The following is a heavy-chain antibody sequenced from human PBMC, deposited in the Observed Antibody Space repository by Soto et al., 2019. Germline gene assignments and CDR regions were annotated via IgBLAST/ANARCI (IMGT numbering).Heavy chain of an antibody. J-gene: IGHJ2*01. CDR1: GFTFSDHY. CDR3: ARVGRYCSGGSCYSDWYFDL. D-gene: IGHD2-15*01. Sequence: EVQLVESGGGLVQPGGSLRLSCAASGFTFSDHYMDWVRQAPGKGLEWVGRTRNKVNSYTTEYAASVKGRFTISRDDSKNSLYLQMNSLKTEDTAVYYCARVGRYCSGGSCYSDWYFDLWGRGTLVTVSS. CDR2: TRNKVNSYTT. V-gene: IGHV3-72*01.